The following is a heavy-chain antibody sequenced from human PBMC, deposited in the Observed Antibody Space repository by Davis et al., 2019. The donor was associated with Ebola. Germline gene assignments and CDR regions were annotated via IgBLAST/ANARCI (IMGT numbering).Heavy chain of an antibody. CDR1: GYSISSGYY. V-gene: IGHV4-38-2*02. Sequence: MPSETLSLTCTVSGYSISSGYYWGWIRQPPGKGLEWIGSIYHSGSTYYNPPLKSRVTISVDTSKNQFSLKLSSVTAADTAVYYCARVGPQEEGLDYWGQGTLVTVSS. J-gene: IGHJ4*02. CDR3: ARVGPQEEGLDY. CDR2: IYHSGST.